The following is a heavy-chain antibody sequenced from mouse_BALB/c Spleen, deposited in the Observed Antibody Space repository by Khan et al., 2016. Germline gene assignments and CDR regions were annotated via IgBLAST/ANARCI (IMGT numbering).Heavy chain of an antibody. CDR1: GFTFSSYW. Sequence: EVQLQESGGGLVQPGGSMKLSCVASGFTFSSYWMSWVRQSPEKGLEWVAEIRLKSDNYATNYAESVKGKFIISRDDSKSRLNLQMNSLRPEDTEIYYCTVGAFDYWGQGTTLTVSS. CDR2: IRLKSDNYAT. J-gene: IGHJ2*01. CDR3: TVGAFDY. V-gene: IGHV6-6*02.